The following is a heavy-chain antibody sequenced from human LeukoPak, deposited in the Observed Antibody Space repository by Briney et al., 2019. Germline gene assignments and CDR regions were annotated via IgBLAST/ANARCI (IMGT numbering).Heavy chain of an antibody. CDR2: ISYDGSNK. Sequence: PGGSLRLSCAASGFTFSSYAMHWVRQAPGKGLEWVAVISYDGSNKYYADSVKGRFTISRDNSKNTLYLQMNSLRAEDTAVYYCAKDLRTTGRRNAFDIWGQGTMVTVSS. V-gene: IGHV3-30*04. J-gene: IGHJ3*02. D-gene: IGHD1-7*01. CDR1: GFTFSSYA. CDR3: AKDLRTTGRRNAFDI.